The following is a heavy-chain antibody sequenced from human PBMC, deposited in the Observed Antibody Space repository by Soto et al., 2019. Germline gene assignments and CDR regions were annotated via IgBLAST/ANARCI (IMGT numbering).Heavy chain of an antibody. Sequence: GGSLRLSCAASAFTFSTYSINWVRQAPGKGLEWISYISDNSSVIYYADAVKGRFTISRDNAKNSLYLQMNSLRDEDTAVYYCARDRDAYCSKGICSGPYFDYWGQGTLVTVSS. CDR1: AFTFSTYS. D-gene: IGHD2-8*01. V-gene: IGHV3-48*02. J-gene: IGHJ4*02. CDR3: ARDRDAYCSKGICSGPYFDY. CDR2: ISDNSSVI.